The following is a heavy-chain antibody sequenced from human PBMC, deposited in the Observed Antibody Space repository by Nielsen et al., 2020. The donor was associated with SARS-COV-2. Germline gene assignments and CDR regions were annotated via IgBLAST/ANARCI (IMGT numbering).Heavy chain of an antibody. D-gene: IGHD2-15*01. J-gene: IGHJ4*02. CDR2: IYYSGST. Sequence: SETLSLTCTVSGGSISSSSYYWGWIRQPPGKGLEWIGSIYYSGSTYYNPSLKSRVTISVDTSKNQFSLKLSSVTAADTAVYYCARQIGAIVVVVAATRRPGPFDYWGQGTLVTVSS. CDR3: ARQIGAIVVVVAATRRPGPFDY. CDR1: GGSISSSSYY. V-gene: IGHV4-39*01.